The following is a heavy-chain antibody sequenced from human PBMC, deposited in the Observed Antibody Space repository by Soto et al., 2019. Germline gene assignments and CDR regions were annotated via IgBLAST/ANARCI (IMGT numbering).Heavy chain of an antibody. CDR1: GFTFSSYA. CDR2: ISGSGGST. Sequence: EVQLLESGGGLVQPGGSLRLSCAASGFTFSSYAMSWVRQAPGKGLEWVSAISGSGGSTYYADSVKGRFTISRDNSKNTLYLQMNSLRAEDTAVYYCAKSPAFIVVVPAAPGSLGQGTLVTFSS. CDR3: AKSPAFIVVVPAAPGS. D-gene: IGHD2-2*01. J-gene: IGHJ5*02. V-gene: IGHV3-23*01.